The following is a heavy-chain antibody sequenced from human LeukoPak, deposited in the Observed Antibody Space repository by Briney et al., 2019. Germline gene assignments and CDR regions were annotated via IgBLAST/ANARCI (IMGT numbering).Heavy chain of an antibody. J-gene: IGHJ4*02. CDR1: GGSISSYY. Sequence: SETLSPTCTVSGGSISSYYWSWIRQPPGKGLEWIGSIYHSGNTYYNPSLKSRVTISVDTSKNQFSLKLSSVTAADTAVYYCAGDDSGYDNAFDYWGQGTLVTVSS. CDR2: IYHSGNT. CDR3: AGDDSGYDNAFDY. V-gene: IGHV4-38-2*02. D-gene: IGHD5-12*01.